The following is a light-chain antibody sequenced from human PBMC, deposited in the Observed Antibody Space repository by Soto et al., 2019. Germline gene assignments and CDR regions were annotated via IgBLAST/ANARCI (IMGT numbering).Light chain of an antibody. CDR3: LHDALFPYS. V-gene: IGKV1-6*01. Sequence: IQMTQSPSSLSASVGDTVTFTCRASQAIRNDLGWFQQRPGKPPKLLIYVISILQTGVPSRFSGSGSGTDFTLTISGLQPEDFATYYCLHDALFPYSFGQGTRLEI. CDR2: VIS. J-gene: IGKJ2*03. CDR1: QAIRND.